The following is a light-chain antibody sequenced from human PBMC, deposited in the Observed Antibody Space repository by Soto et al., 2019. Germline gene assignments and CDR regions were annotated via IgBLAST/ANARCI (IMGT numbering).Light chain of an antibody. CDR2: GTS. J-gene: IGKJ5*01. Sequence: EIVLTQSPGTLSLSPGERVTLSCRASQSLSRNHLGWYLAWYQQNPGQTPRLLIYGTSYRATGIPDRFSGVGSGKDFTLNISSLETEEFAVYYCQQYGISQPITFGQGTRLEIK. CDR1: QSLSRNHLGWY. V-gene: IGKV3-20*01. CDR3: QQYGISQPIT.